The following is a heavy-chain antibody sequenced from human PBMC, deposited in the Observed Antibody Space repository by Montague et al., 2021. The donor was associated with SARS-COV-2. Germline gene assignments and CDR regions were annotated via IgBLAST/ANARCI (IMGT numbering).Heavy chain of an antibody. Sequence: SETLSLTCTVSGVSVTDYYWSWIRQPPGKGLEWVGDVLYNKGTNFNPSLKSRVAISVDTSKNQFSMRLTSVTAADTAFYYCVRHPHYVGLIGPPDFWGQGTLVTVSS. CDR3: VRHPHYVGLIGPPDF. J-gene: IGHJ4*02. D-gene: IGHD3-9*01. CDR1: GVSVTDYY. V-gene: IGHV4-59*08. CDR2: VLYNKGT.